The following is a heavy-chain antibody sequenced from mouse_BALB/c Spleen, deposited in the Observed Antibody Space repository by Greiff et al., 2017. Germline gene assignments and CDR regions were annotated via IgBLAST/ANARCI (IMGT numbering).Heavy chain of an antibody. V-gene: IGHV3-2*02. CDR2: ISYSGST. CDR3: AGSHYYGPLDY. Sequence: EVKLVESGPGLVKPSQSLSLTCTVTGYSITSDYAWNWIRQFPGNKLEWMGYISYSGSTSYNPSLKSRISITRDTSKNQFFLQLNSVTTEDTATYCCAGSHYYGPLDYWGQGTTLTVSS. J-gene: IGHJ2*01. CDR1: GYSITSDYA. D-gene: IGHD1-2*01.